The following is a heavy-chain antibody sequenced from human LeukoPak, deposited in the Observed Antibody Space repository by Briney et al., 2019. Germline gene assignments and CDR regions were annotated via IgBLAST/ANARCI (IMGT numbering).Heavy chain of an antibody. V-gene: IGHV3-30*18. J-gene: IGHJ5*02. Sequence: GGSLRLSCAASGPTFSSYGMHWVRQAPGKGLEWVAVISYDGTIRNYADSVKGRFTISRDNSKNTLYLQMNSLTAEDTAQYYCAKGGCSSTTCYLANPWGQGTLVTVSS. CDR1: GPTFSSYG. CDR3: AKGGCSSTTCYLANP. D-gene: IGHD2-2*01. CDR2: ISYDGTIR.